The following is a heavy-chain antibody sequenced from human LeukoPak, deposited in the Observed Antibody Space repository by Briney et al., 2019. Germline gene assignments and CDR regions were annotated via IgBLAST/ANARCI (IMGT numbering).Heavy chain of an antibody. J-gene: IGHJ5*02. CDR3: ASTGEDYGFWSGYYKGINWFDP. CDR1: GFTFSSYS. V-gene: IGHV3-21*01. D-gene: IGHD3-3*01. CDR2: ISSSSSYI. Sequence: GGSLRLSCAASGFTFSSYSMNWVRQAPGKGLEWVSSISSSSSYIYYADSVKGRFTISRDNAKNSLYLQMNSLRAEDTAVYYCASTGEDYGFWSGYYKGINWFDPWGQGTLVTVSS.